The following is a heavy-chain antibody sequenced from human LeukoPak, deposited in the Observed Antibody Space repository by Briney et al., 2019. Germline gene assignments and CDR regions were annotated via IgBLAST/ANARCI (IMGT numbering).Heavy chain of an antibody. CDR2: ISGSGAST. V-gene: IGHV3-23*01. CDR3: ARGGLPKPFDY. Sequence: GGSLRLSCAASGFVSSTYAMSWVRQAPGRGLEWVSGISGSGASTYSANSVKGRFTISRDNSKNTLDLQMNSLRAEDTAVYYCARGGLPKPFDYWGQGTLVTVSS. J-gene: IGHJ4*02. CDR1: GFVSSTYA. D-gene: IGHD1-14*01.